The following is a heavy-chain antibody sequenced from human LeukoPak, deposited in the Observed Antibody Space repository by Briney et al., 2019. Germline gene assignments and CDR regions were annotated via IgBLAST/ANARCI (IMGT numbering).Heavy chain of an antibody. CDR3: AGGNVAAAVKR. Sequence: GSLRLSCAASGFTVSSNYMSWIRQPPGKGLEWIGEINHSGSTNYNPSLKSRVTISVDTSKNQFSLKLNSVTAADTAVYYCAGGNVAAAVKRWGQGTLVTVSS. V-gene: IGHV4-34*01. CDR1: GFTVSSNY. J-gene: IGHJ1*01. CDR2: INHSGST. D-gene: IGHD6-13*01.